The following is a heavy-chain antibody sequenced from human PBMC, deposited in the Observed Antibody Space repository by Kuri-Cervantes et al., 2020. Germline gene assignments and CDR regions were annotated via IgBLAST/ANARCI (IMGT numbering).Heavy chain of an antibody. CDR3: ARVSAAQEFHYYYYYYMDV. D-gene: IGHD3-10*01. Sequence: SQTLSLTCAISGDSVSSNSAAWNWIRQSPSRGLEWLGRTYYRSKWYNDYAVSVKSRITINPDTSKNQFSLKLSSVTAADTAVYYCARVSAAQEFHYYYYYYMDVWGKGTTVTVSS. CDR1: GDSVSSNSAA. CDR2: TYYRSKWYN. V-gene: IGHV6-1*01. J-gene: IGHJ6*03.